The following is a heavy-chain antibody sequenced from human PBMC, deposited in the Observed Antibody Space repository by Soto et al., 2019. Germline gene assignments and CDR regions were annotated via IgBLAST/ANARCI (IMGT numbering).Heavy chain of an antibody. V-gene: IGHV3-23*01. CDR2: ISGSGGST. CDR3: ARSYSSNWYDYFDY. Sequence: GGSLRLSCAASEFTFSTYAMSWVRQAPGKGLEWVSAISGSGGSTYYADSVKGRFTISRDTSKNTLYLQMNSLRAEDTALYYCARSYSSNWYDYFDYWGQGTLVTVSS. CDR1: EFTFSTYA. D-gene: IGHD6-13*01. J-gene: IGHJ4*02.